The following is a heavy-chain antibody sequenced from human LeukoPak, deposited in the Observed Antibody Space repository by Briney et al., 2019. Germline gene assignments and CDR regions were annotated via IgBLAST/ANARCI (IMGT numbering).Heavy chain of an antibody. CDR2: ISSSSNYI. CDR1: GFTFSSYS. CDR3: ARGEGDSGGNFVGDY. J-gene: IGHJ4*02. D-gene: IGHD4-23*01. V-gene: IGHV3-21*01. Sequence: GGSLRLSCAGSGFTFSSYSMNWVRQAPGKGLEWVSSISSSSNYIYYADSVKGRFTLSRDNAKNSLWLQMNSLRAEDTAVYYCARGEGDSGGNFVGDYWGQGTLVTVSS.